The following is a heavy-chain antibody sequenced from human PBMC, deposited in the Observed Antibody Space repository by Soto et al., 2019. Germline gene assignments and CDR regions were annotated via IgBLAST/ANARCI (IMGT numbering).Heavy chain of an antibody. D-gene: IGHD2-8*01. Sequence: GGSLRLSCAASGFTFSSYAMHWVGQATGKGLEWVAVISYDGSNKYYADSVKGRFTISRDNSKNTLYLQMNSLRAEDTAVYYCAKDRAYCTNGVCSSSNWFDPWGQGTLVTVSS. CDR3: AKDRAYCTNGVCSSSNWFDP. J-gene: IGHJ5*02. CDR1: GFTFSSYA. CDR2: ISYDGSNK. V-gene: IGHV3-30*18.